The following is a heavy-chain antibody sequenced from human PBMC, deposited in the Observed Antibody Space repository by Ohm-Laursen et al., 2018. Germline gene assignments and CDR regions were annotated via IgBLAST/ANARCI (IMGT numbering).Heavy chain of an antibody. J-gene: IGHJ4*02. Sequence: SETLSLTCTVSGGSISSYYWSWIRQPPGKGLEWIGYIYYSGSTNYNPSLKSRVTISVDTSKNQFSLKLSSVTAADTAVYYCARAKTHTVTFFDYWGQGTLVTVSS. V-gene: IGHV4-59*01. CDR3: ARAKTHTVTFFDY. CDR2: IYYSGST. D-gene: IGHD4-17*01. CDR1: GGSISSYY.